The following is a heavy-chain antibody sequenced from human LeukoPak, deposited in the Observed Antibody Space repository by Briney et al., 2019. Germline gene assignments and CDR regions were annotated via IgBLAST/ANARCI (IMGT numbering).Heavy chain of an antibody. V-gene: IGHV3-23*01. Sequence: PGGSLRLSCAASGFTFSSYAMSWVRQAPGKGLGWVSAISGSGGSTYYADSVKGRFTISRDNSKNTLYLQMNSLRAEDTAVYYCAKCPYAVNWNLFDYWGQGTLVTVSS. CDR3: AKCPYAVNWNLFDY. CDR2: ISGSGGST. CDR1: GFTFSSYA. D-gene: IGHD1-20*01. J-gene: IGHJ4*02.